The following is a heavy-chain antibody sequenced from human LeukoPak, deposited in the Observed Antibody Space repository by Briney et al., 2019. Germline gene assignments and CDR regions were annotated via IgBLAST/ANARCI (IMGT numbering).Heavy chain of an antibody. CDR2: IRYDGSNK. J-gene: IGHJ6*02. CDR1: GFTFSSYG. CDR3: AKDLYCSGGSCYPYGMDV. V-gene: IGHV3-30*02. Sequence: PGGSLRLSCAASGFTFSSYGMHWVRQAPGKGLEWVAFIRYDGSNKYYADSVKGRFTISRDNSKNTLYLQMNSLRAEDTAVYYCAKDLYCSGGSCYPYGMDVWAKGPRSPSP. D-gene: IGHD2-15*01.